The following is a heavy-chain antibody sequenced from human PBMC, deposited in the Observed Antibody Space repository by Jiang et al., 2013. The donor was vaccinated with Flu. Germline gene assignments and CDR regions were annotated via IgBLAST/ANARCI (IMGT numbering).Heavy chain of an antibody. CDR3: ARAMGGVPAADYYYYGMDV. CDR2: ISYDGSNK. V-gene: IGHV3-30-3*01. Sequence: RLSCAASGFTFSSYAMHWVRQAPGKGLEWVAVISYDGSNKYYADSVKGRFTISRDNSKNTLYLQMNSLRAEDTAVYYCARAMGGVPAADYYYYGMDVWGQGTTVTVSS. CDR1: GFTFSSYA. D-gene: IGHD2-2*01. J-gene: IGHJ6*02.